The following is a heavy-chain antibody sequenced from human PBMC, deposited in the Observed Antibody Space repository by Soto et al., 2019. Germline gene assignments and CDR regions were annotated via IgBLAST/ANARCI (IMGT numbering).Heavy chain of an antibody. CDR2: IYYSGST. Sequence: LTCTVSGGSISSGGYYWSWIRHHPGKGLEWIGYIYYSGSTYYNPSLKSRVTISVDTSKNQFSLKLSSVTAADTAVYYCARERVGYSYGRAFDYWGQGTLVTVSS. D-gene: IGHD5-18*01. CDR3: ARERVGYSYGRAFDY. J-gene: IGHJ4*02. CDR1: GGSISSGGYY. V-gene: IGHV4-31*03.